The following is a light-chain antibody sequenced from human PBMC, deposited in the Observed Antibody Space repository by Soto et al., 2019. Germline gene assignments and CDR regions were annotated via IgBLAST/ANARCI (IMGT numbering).Light chain of an antibody. CDR3: QQSYGAPYA. Sequence: IVMTQSPDSLAVSLGERATINCKSSQSVLSSSNNKNYLAWYQQKPGQPPKLLIYWASTRESGVPDRFSGSGSGTDFALPISSLQAEDVAVYYCQQSYGAPYAFGPGTKVDIK. CDR2: WAS. CDR1: QSVLSSSNNKNY. V-gene: IGKV4-1*01. J-gene: IGKJ3*01.